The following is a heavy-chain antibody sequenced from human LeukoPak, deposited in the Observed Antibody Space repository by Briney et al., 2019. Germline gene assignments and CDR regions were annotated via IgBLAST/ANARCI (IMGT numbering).Heavy chain of an antibody. D-gene: IGHD3-10*01. CDR1: GFTFSSYG. V-gene: IGHV3-30*02. Sequence: GGSLRLSRAASGFTFSSYGMHWVRQAPGKGLEWVAFIRYDGSNQYYADSVKGRFTISRDNSKNTLYLQMNSLRAEDTAVYYCAKDGILWFGELWYYYYYYYMDVWGKGTTVTISS. CDR3: AKDGILWFGELWYYYYYYYMDV. J-gene: IGHJ6*03. CDR2: IRYDGSNQ.